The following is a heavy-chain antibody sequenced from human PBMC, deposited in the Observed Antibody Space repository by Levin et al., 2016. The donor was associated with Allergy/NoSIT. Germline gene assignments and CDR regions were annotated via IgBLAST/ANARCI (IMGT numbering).Heavy chain of an antibody. CDR2: VYDGRSP. CDR3: ARVITDSGGYPQSFHH. J-gene: IGHJ1*01. Sequence: SETLSLTCTVSGGSISGFYWTWMRQSPEKGLEWIAYVYDGRSPTYNPSFKSRVDTSFDTSKNHFSLNLTSLTTADTAVYYCARVITDSGGYPQSFHHWGQGTLVTVSS. D-gene: IGHD5-12*01. CDR1: GGSISGFY. V-gene: IGHV4-59*13.